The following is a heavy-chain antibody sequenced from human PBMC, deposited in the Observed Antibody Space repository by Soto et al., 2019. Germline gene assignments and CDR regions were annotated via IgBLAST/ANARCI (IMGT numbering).Heavy chain of an antibody. J-gene: IGHJ4*02. Sequence: GGSLRLSCAASGFTFSSYAMHWVRQAPGKGLEWVAVISYDGSNKYYADSVKGRFTISRDNSKNTLYLQMNSLRAEDTAVYYCARGPYSQRGNYLDDWGQGSLVTVSS. CDR3: ARGPYSQRGNYLDD. CDR2: ISYDGSNK. V-gene: IGHV3-30-3*01. CDR1: GFTFSSYA. D-gene: IGHD4-4*01.